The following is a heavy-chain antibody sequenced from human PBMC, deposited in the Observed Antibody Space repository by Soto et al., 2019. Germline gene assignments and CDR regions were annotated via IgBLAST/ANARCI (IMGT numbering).Heavy chain of an antibody. V-gene: IGHV2-5*01. CDR2: VHWNDDK. CDR1: GFSLSTTGEG. CDR3: AHRRLGDTRPDYNGLDV. D-gene: IGHD3-3*01. Sequence: QITLKEAGPTLVKPTQTLTLTCTFSGFSLSTTGEGVFWIRQPPGKAPEWLALVHWNDDKRYSPSLRPRLTIRKDTSRNRVVLSLTNLDPLDTGTYYCAHRRLGDTRPDYNGLDVWGQGTTVIVSS. J-gene: IGHJ6*02.